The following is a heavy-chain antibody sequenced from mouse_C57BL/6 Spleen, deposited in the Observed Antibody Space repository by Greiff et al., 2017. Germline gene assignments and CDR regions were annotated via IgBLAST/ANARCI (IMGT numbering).Heavy chain of an antibody. V-gene: IGHV2-5*01. J-gene: IGHJ4*01. Sequence: PGKGLEWLGVIWRGGSTDYNAAFMSRLSITKDNSKSQVFFKMNSLQADDTAIYYCAKTLYDGYLYAMDYWGQGTSVTVSS. CDR3: AKTLYDGYLYAMDY. CDR2: IWRGGST. D-gene: IGHD2-3*01.